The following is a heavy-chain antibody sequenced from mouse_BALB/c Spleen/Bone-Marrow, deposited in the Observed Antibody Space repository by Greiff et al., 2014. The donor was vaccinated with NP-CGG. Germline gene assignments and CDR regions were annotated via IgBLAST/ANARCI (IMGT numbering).Heavy chain of an antibody. J-gene: IGHJ2*01. CDR3: ARGNGYPLAY. CDR1: GDSITSSY. CDR2: ISYSGNA. Sequence: EVQRVESGPSLVKPSQTLSLTCSVTGDSITSSYWNWIRKFPGNKLEYMGYISYSGNAYYNPSLKSRISLTRDTSKNQYYLQLNSVTTEDTATNFWARGNGYPLAYRGQGPTLTGSS. D-gene: IGHD1-2*01. V-gene: IGHV3-8*02.